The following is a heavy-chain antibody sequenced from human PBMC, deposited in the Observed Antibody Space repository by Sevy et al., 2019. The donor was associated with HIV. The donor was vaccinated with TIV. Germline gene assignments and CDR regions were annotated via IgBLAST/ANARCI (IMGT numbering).Heavy chain of an antibody. J-gene: IGHJ4*02. CDR3: ARVGVWGSYRLDY. CDR2: IKQDGSEK. D-gene: IGHD3-16*02. Sequence: GGSLRLSCAASGFTFSSYWMSWVRQAPGKGLEWVANIKQDGSEKYYVDSVKGRFTISRENAKNSRYLQMNSLRAEDTAVYYCARVGVWGSYRLDYWGQGTLVTVSS. CDR1: GFTFSSYW. V-gene: IGHV3-7*01.